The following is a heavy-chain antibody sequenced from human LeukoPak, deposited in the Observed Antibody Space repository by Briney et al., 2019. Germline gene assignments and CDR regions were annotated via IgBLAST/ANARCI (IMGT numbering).Heavy chain of an antibody. CDR3: ARSYSRVGFDY. CDR2: IKHDGSEK. Sequence: GGSLRLSCAASGFTFSSHWMSWVRQAPGKGLEWVANIKHDGSEKYYVDSVKGRFTISRDNAKNSLFLQMNSLRAGDTAVYYCARSYSRVGFDYWGQGTLVTVSS. J-gene: IGHJ4*02. D-gene: IGHD6-13*01. CDR1: GFTFSSHW. V-gene: IGHV3-7*04.